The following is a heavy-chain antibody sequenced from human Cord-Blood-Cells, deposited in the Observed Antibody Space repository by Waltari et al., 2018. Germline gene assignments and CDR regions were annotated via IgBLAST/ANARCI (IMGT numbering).Heavy chain of an antibody. V-gene: IGHV1-2*06. CDR2: INPNSGGT. D-gene: IGHD4-4*01. Sequence: QVQLVQSGAEVKKPGASVKVSCKASGYTFTGSYMHWVRQAPGPGLEWMGRINPNSGGTNYAQKFQGRVTMTRDTSISTAYMELSRLRSDDTAVYYCARALTVTTAFDIWGQGTMVTVSS. CDR1: GYTFTGSY. CDR3: ARALTVTTAFDI. J-gene: IGHJ3*02.